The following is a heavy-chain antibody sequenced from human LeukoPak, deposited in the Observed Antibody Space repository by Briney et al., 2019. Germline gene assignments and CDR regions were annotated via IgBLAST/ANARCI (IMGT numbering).Heavy chain of an antibody. CDR1: GGSIRSGGFY. J-gene: IGHJ4*02. CDR2: IEYSGST. Sequence: PSQTLSLTCTVSGGSIRSGGFYWSWIRQHPGKGLEWIGYIEYSGSTFYNPSLESRLTMSADTSKNQFSLMLSSVTAADTAVYYCTRAIRFSPDYWGQGTLVTVSS. V-gene: IGHV4-31*03. CDR3: TRAIRFSPDY. D-gene: IGHD3-3*01.